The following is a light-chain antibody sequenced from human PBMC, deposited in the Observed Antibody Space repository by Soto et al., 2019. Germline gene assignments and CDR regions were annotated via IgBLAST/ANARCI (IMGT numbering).Light chain of an antibody. CDR2: DAS. CDR3: QQFYNLPYT. V-gene: IGKV1-33*01. CDR1: QEISNY. Sequence: DIQMTQSPSSLSASVGDRVTITCQASQEISNYVNWYQHQPGKAPDLLVYDASNLQPGVPSRFSGSGSGTFFTFTISSLQPEDIATYFCQQFYNLPYTFGQGTKLQIK. J-gene: IGKJ2*01.